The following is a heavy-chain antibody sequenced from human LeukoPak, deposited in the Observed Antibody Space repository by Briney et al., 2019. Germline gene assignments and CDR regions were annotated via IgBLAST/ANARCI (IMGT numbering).Heavy chain of an antibody. V-gene: IGHV1-8*03. CDR2: MNPNSGNT. J-gene: IGHJ6*03. CDR1: GYTFTSYD. D-gene: IGHD2-8*01. CDR3: ARASNGVWGGPNYYYMDV. Sequence: PGASVKVSCKASGYTFTSYDINWVRQATGQGLEWMGWMNPNSGNTGYAQKFQGRVTITRNTSISTAYMELSSLRSEDTAVYYCARASNGVWGGPNYYYMDVWGKGTTVTVSS.